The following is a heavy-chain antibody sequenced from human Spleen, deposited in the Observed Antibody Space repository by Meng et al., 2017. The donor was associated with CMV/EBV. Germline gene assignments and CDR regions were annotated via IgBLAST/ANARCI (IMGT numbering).Heavy chain of an antibody. V-gene: IGHV4-39*07. J-gene: IGHJ6*02. CDR3: ARADDFHYYGMDV. CDR1: GGSISSSSYY. CDR2: IYYSGST. Sequence: GSLRLSCTVSGGSISSSSYYWGWIRQPPGKGLEWIGSIYYSGSTYYNPSLKSRVTISVDTSKNQFSLKLSSVTAADTAVYYCARADDFHYYGMDVWGQGTTVTVSS. D-gene: IGHD3-3*01.